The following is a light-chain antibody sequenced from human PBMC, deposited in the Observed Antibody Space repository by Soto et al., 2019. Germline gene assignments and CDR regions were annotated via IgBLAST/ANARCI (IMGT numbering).Light chain of an antibody. CDR1: QNIRSY. V-gene: IGKV1-39*01. J-gene: IGKJ1*01. CDR3: QQGYSSRWT. Sequence: DIQMTQSPSSLSAYVGDRVTITCRASQNIRSYLNWYQQKPGKAPQLLIYATSSLQTGVPSRFSAGGSGTDFSLVISDLQPEDSATYYCQQGYSSRWTSGRGTKVEI. CDR2: ATS.